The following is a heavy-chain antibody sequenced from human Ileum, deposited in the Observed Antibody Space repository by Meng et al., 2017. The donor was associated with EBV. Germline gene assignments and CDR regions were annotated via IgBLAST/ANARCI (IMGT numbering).Heavy chain of an antibody. J-gene: IGHJ2*01. CDR2: IYNSGST. CDR3: ARGQKGYFDL. CDR1: GGSISSSNYY. Sequence: QVQLREAGPGLVQPSKTLSLTCTVSGGSISSSNYYWSCIRQPPGKGLEWSGHIYNSGSTYYNPSLKSRITISVDTSKNQFSLKLSSVTAADTAVYYCARGQKGYFDLWGRGTLVTVSS. V-gene: IGHV4-30-4*01.